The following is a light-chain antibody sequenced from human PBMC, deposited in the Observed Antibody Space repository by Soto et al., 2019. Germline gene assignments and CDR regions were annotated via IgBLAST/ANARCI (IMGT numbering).Light chain of an antibody. CDR2: AAS. V-gene: IGKV1-27*01. CDR3: QQYGSSPRT. Sequence: IQMSQSPSSLSASVGDRVTITCRASQGISNYLAWYQQKPGKVPKLLIYAASTLQSGVPSRFSGSGSGTDFTLTISRMEPEDFAVYCCQQYGSSPRTFGQGTKVDIK. J-gene: IGKJ1*01. CDR1: QGISNY.